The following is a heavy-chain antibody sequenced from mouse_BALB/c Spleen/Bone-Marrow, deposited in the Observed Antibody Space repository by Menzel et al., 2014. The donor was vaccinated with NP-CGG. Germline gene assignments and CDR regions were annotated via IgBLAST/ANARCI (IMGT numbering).Heavy chain of an antibody. Sequence: EVQLQQSGPGLVKPSQSLSLTCTVTGYSITSDYAWNWIRQFPGKKLEWMGFIGYSGSTSYNPSLSSRISVTRDTSKNQFFLHLNSVTTEDTATYYCAGDDYYGGSYFDYWGQGTTLTVSS. CDR1: GYSITSDYA. CDR2: IGYSGST. CDR3: AGDDYYGGSYFDY. V-gene: IGHV3-2*02. D-gene: IGHD1-1*01. J-gene: IGHJ2*01.